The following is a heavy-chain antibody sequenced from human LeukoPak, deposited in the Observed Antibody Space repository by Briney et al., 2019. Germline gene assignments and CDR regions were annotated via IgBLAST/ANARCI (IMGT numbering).Heavy chain of an antibody. CDR1: GFTVSSNY. J-gene: IGHJ3*02. V-gene: IGHV3-30*18. CDR2: ISYDGSNK. D-gene: IGHD4-17*01. Sequence: GGSLRLSCAASGFTVSSNYMSWVRQAPGKGLEWVAVISYDGSNKYYADSVKGRFTISRDNSKNTLYLQMSSLRAEDTAIYYCAKDPNGDYIGTFDIWGQGTMVIVS. CDR3: AKDPNGDYIGTFDI.